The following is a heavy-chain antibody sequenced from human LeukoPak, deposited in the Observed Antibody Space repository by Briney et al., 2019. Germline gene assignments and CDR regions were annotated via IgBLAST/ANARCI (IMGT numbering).Heavy chain of an antibody. V-gene: IGHV1-2*02. D-gene: IGHD3-22*01. Sequence: ASVKVSCKASGYTFTGYYMHWVRQAPGQGLEWMGGINPNSGGTNYAQKFQGRVTMTRDTSISTAYMELSRLRSDDTAVYYCARVYYDSSGYLDCWGQGTLVTVSS. CDR3: ARVYYDSSGYLDC. J-gene: IGHJ4*02. CDR1: GYTFTGYY. CDR2: INPNSGGT.